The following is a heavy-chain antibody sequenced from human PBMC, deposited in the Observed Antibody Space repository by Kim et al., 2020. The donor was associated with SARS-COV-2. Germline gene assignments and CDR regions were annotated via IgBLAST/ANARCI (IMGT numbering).Heavy chain of an antibody. CDR3: ARETPIAGAQYGSGSPGMDV. V-gene: IGHV4-61*02. CDR1: GGSISSGSYY. CDR2: IYTSGST. Sequence: SETLSLTCTVSGGSISSGSYYWSWIRQPAGKGLEWIGRIYTSGSTNYNPSLKSRVTISVDTSKNQFSLKLSSVTAADTAVYYCARETPIAGAQYGSGSPGMDVWGQGTTVTVSS. D-gene: IGHD3-10*01. J-gene: IGHJ6*02.